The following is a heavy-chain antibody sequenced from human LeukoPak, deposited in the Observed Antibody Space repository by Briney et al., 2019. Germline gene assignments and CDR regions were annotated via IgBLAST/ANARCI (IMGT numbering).Heavy chain of an antibody. Sequence: ASVKVSFKASGYPLNAYFIHWVRQAPGQGLEWVGWINPNSGVTKYAQRFQGRVTMTRDMSTSTAYMDLSRLGSDDTAVYYCARDWAVAGTNYWGQGTLVTVAP. J-gene: IGHJ4*02. V-gene: IGHV1-2*02. CDR2: INPNSGVT. CDR3: ARDWAVAGTNY. CDR1: GYPLNAYF. D-gene: IGHD6-19*01.